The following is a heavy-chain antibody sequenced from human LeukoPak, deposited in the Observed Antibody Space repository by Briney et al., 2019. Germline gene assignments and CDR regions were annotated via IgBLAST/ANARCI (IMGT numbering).Heavy chain of an antibody. CDR1: GFTVSSNY. J-gene: IGHJ4*02. Sequence: GGSLRLSCAASGFTVSSNYMNWVRQAPGKGLEWVSVIYAGGGTDYADSVKGRFTISRDKSKNTLYLQMNSLRAEDTAVYYCAKSQWLALFDYWGQGTLVTVSS. CDR3: AKSQWLALFDY. CDR2: IYAGGGT. V-gene: IGHV3-53*01. D-gene: IGHD6-19*01.